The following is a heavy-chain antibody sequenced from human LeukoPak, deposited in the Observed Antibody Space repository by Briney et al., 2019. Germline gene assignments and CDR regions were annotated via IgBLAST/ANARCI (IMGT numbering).Heavy chain of an antibody. Sequence: PGGSLRLSCAASGFTFSSYAMHWARQAPGKGLEWVAVISYDGSNKYYADSVKGRFTISRDNSKNTLYLQMDSLRAEDTAVYYCARSYSSSFDWFDPWGQGTLVTVSS. CDR3: ARSYSSSFDWFDP. D-gene: IGHD6-6*01. V-gene: IGHV3-30*14. CDR1: GFTFSSYA. J-gene: IGHJ5*02. CDR2: ISYDGSNK.